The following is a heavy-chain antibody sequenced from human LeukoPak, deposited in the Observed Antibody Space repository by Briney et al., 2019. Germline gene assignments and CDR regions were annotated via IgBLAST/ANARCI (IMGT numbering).Heavy chain of an antibody. D-gene: IGHD6-19*01. CDR3: ARGRLQWLVGPPLGYYYYGMDV. CDR1: GGSFSGYY. V-gene: IGHV4-34*01. J-gene: IGHJ6*02. Sequence: PSVTLSLTCAVYGGSFSGYYWSRIRQPPGKGLEWIGEINHSGSTNYNPSLKSRVTISVDTSKNQFSLKLSSVTAADTAVYYCARGRLQWLVGPPLGYYYYGMDVWGQGTTVTVSS. CDR2: INHSGST.